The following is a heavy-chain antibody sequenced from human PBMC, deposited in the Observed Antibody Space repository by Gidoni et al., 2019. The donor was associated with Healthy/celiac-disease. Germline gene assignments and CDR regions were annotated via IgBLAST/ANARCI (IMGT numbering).Heavy chain of an antibody. CDR2: IYYSGST. Sequence: QVQLQESGPGLVKPSQTLSLTCTFSGGSISRGGYYWSWIRQHPGKGLEWIGYIYYSGSTYYNPSLKSRVTISVDTSKNQFSLKLSAVTAADTAVYYCARVPFTPFHSSGWYPELFDYWGQGTLVTVSS. J-gene: IGHJ4*02. CDR3: ARVPFTPFHSSGWYPELFDY. D-gene: IGHD6-19*01. V-gene: IGHV4-31*03. CDR1: GGSISRGGYY.